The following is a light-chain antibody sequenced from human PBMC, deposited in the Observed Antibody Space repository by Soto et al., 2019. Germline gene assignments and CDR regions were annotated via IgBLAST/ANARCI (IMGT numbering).Light chain of an antibody. CDR1: SSDVGGYNY. V-gene: IGLV2-8*01. CDR3: CSLTTTTSLV. Sequence: QSALTQPPSASGSPGQSVAISCTGTSSDVGGYNYVSWYQQHPGKAPKLMIYEVTKRPSGVPDRFSGSKSGNTASLTVSGLQTEDEADYYCCSLTTTTSLVFGGGTKVTVL. J-gene: IGLJ2*01. CDR2: EVT.